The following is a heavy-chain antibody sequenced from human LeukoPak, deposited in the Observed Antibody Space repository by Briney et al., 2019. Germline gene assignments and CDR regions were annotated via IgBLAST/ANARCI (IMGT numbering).Heavy chain of an antibody. CDR1: GFNFNNFA. Sequence: GGSLRLSCRASGFNFNNFAMNWVRRAPRKGLEWVSSISSTNTYIYCADSVKGRFTISRDNAKNSLYLQMNSLRAADSAVYYCTRGLSIPGGDSNYWGKGTRVAVSS. CDR2: ISSTNTYI. V-gene: IGHV3-21*01. CDR3: TRGLSIPGGDSNY. J-gene: IGHJ4*02. D-gene: IGHD2-21*02.